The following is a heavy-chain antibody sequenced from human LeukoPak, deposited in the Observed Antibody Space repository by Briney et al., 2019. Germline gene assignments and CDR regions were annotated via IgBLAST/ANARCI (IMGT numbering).Heavy chain of an antibody. D-gene: IGHD7-27*01. CDR2: IIPIFGTA. CDR1: GGTFSSYA. CDR3: AKSQVMGTLYYFDY. J-gene: IGHJ4*02. Sequence: GASVKVSCKASGGTFSSYAISWVRQAPGQGLEWMGGIIPIFGTANYAQKFQGRFTITTDESTSTAYMELSSLRSEDTAVYYCAKSQVMGTLYYFDYWGQGTLVTVSS. V-gene: IGHV1-69*05.